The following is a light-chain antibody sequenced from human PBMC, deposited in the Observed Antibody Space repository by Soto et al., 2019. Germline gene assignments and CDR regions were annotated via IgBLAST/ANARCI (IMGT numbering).Light chain of an antibody. J-gene: IGKJ1*01. CDR2: GAS. Sequence: EIVLTQSPGTLSLSPGERGTLSCRASQSVSSSYLAWYQQKPGQAPRPLIYGASSRATGIPDRFSGSGSGTDFTLIISRLEPEDFALYYCQQYGSSPWTFGQGTKVETK. CDR1: QSVSSSY. V-gene: IGKV3-20*01. CDR3: QQYGSSPWT.